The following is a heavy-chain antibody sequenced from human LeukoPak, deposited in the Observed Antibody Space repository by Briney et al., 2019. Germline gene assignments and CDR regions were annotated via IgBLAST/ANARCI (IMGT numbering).Heavy chain of an antibody. Sequence: PSQSLSLTCTVPGDFISSGGYDWGWIRQPRGKGLEWIGYIYHSGSTYYNPSLKSRVTISVDRSKNQFSLKLSSVTAADTAVYYCARDCGGDCQNWFDPWGQGTLVTVSS. CDR1: GDFISSGGYD. CDR2: IYHSGST. V-gene: IGHV4-30-2*01. CDR3: ARDCGGDCQNWFDP. J-gene: IGHJ5*02. D-gene: IGHD2-21*01.